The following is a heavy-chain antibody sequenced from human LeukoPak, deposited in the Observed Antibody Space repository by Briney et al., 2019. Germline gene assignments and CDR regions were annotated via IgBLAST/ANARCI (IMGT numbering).Heavy chain of an antibody. CDR2: ITSGTTYI. CDR3: AKDIAGRSGYFDY. Sequence: GGSLRLSCAASGFTFSDYNMNWVRQSPEKGLEWVSSITSGTTYIYYADSVRGRFTLSRDNAKNSLYLQMNSLRAEDTAVYYCAKDIAGRSGYFDYWGQGTLVTVSS. J-gene: IGHJ4*02. V-gene: IGHV3-21*01. D-gene: IGHD3-3*01. CDR1: GFTFSDYN.